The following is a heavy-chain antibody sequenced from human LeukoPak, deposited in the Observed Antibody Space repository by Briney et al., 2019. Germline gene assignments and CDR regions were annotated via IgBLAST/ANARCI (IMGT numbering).Heavy chain of an antibody. CDR3: ARERSRSYYDSSGYLFDY. D-gene: IGHD3-22*01. V-gene: IGHV1-18*01. CDR2: ISAYNGNT. J-gene: IGHJ4*02. CDR1: GYTFTSYG. Sequence: GASVKVSCKASGYTFTSYGISWVRQAPGQGLEWMGWISAYNGNTNYAQKFQGRVTITADESTSTAYMELSSLRSEDTAVYYCARERSRSYYDSSGYLFDYWGQGTLVTVSS.